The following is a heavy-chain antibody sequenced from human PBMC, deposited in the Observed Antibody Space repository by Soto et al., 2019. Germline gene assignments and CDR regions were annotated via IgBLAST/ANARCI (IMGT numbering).Heavy chain of an antibody. CDR1: GGSISSYY. D-gene: IGHD6-19*01. CDR3: ARRSIIAQWLHYFDY. V-gene: IGHV4-59*08. J-gene: IGHJ4*02. Sequence: SETLSLTCTVSGGSISSYYWSWIRQPPGKGLEWIGYIYYSGSTNYNPSLKSRVTISVDTSKNQFSLKLSSVTAADTAVYYCARRSIIAQWLHYFDYWGQGTLVTVSS. CDR2: IYYSGST.